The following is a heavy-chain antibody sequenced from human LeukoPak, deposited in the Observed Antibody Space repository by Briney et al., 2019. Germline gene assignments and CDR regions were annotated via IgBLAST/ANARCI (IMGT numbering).Heavy chain of an antibody. CDR1: GGSFSGCY. Sequence: SETLSLTCAVYGGSFSGCYWSWIRQPPGKGLEWIGEINHSGSTNYNPSLKSRVTLSVDTSKNQFSLKLSSVTAADTAVYYCARGEDYQLLGRNFDYWGQGTLVTVSS. D-gene: IGHD2-2*01. CDR2: INHSGST. CDR3: ARGEDYQLLGRNFDY. J-gene: IGHJ4*02. V-gene: IGHV4-34*01.